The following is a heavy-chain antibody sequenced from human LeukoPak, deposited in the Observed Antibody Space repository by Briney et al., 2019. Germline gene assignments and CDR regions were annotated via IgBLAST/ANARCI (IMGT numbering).Heavy chain of an antibody. Sequence: GGSLRLSCAASGFTFSRYWMHWVRQAPGKGLVWVSRSNSDGSTTNYADSVKGRFTISRDNAKNMLYLRMNSLRAEDTAVYYCARGPTIRDYDFWTMDVWGKGTTVTVSS. J-gene: IGHJ6*04. CDR1: GFTFSRYW. CDR2: SNSDGSTT. D-gene: IGHD3-3*01. V-gene: IGHV3-74*01. CDR3: ARGPTIRDYDFWTMDV.